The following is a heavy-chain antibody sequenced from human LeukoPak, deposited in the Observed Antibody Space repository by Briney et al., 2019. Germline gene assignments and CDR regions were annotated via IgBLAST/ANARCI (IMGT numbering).Heavy chain of an antibody. Sequence: PGGSLRLSCAASGFTFSDYYMSWIRQAPGKGLEWVSYISSSGSTIYYADSVKGRFTISRDNAKNSLYLQMNSLRAEDTAVYYGARDSYDTLSLPEVFDIWGQGTMVTVSS. J-gene: IGHJ3*02. CDR2: ISSSGSTI. CDR1: GFTFSDYY. V-gene: IGHV3-11*01. D-gene: IGHD3-9*01. CDR3: ARDSYDTLSLPEVFDI.